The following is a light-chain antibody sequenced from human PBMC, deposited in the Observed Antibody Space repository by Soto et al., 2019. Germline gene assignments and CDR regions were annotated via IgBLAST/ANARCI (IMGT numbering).Light chain of an antibody. V-gene: IGKV3-20*01. J-gene: IGKJ2*01. CDR1: QSVSSSY. CDR2: GAS. CDR3: QQYGSSPPVYT. Sequence: EIVWTQSPGTLSLSPGERATLSCRASQSVSSSYLAWYQQKPGQAPRLLIYGASSRATGIPDRFSGSGSGTDFTLTISRLEPEDFAVYYCQQYGSSPPVYTFGQGTKLEIK.